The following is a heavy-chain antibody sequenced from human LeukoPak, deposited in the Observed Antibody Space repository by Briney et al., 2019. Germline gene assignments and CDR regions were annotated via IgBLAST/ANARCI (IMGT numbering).Heavy chain of an antibody. CDR1: GFTFSSYW. D-gene: IGHD3-22*01. J-gene: IGHJ4*02. CDR2: IKQDGSEK. Sequence: PGGSLRLSCAASGFTFSSYWMSWVRQAPGKGLEWVANIKQDGSEKYYVDSVKGRFTISTDSAKNSLYLQMNSLIAEDTAVYYCARLSSPYYYDSSGYWSRFDYWGQGTLVTVSS. V-gene: IGHV3-7*01. CDR3: ARLSSPYYYDSSGYWSRFDY.